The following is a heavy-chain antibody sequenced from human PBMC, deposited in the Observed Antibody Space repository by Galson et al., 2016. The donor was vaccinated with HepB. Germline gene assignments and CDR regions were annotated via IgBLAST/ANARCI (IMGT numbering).Heavy chain of an antibody. Sequence: SVKVSCKASGYTFTNYYMNWLRQAPGQGLEWMGFIDPRRGTTSYAEKFQGRVNMTTDTSTSTVYMELSRPKSEDVALYYCARSYSSGWFLGFDPWGQGSLVVVSS. CDR3: ARSYSSGWFLGFDP. V-gene: IGHV1-46*01. CDR2: IDPRRGTT. D-gene: IGHD6-19*01. CDR1: GYTFTNYY. J-gene: IGHJ5*02.